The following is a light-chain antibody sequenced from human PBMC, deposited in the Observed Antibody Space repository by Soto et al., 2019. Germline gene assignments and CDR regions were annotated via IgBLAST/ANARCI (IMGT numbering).Light chain of an antibody. J-gene: IGKJ1*01. Sequence: AIQLTQSPSSLSASVGDRVTITCRASQGISSALAWYQQKPGKAPKLLIYDASSLESGVPSRFSGSGSGTDFTLTISSLQPEDFATYYCQQFNSYLVWTFGQGTKVEIK. CDR1: QGISSA. V-gene: IGKV1-13*02. CDR2: DAS. CDR3: QQFNSYLVWT.